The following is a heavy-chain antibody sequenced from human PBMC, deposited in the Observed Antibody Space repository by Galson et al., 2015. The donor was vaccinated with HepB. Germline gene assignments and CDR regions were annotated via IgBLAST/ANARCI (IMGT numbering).Heavy chain of an antibody. CDR1: GYTFTGYY. V-gene: IGHV1-2*04. Sequence: SVKVSCKASGYTFTGYYMHWVRQAPGQGLEWMGWINPNSGGTNYAQKFQGWVTMTRDASISTAYMELSRLRSDDTAVYYCARDRAYYYGSGSYDRAFDYWGQGTLVTVSS. J-gene: IGHJ4*02. D-gene: IGHD3-10*01. CDR2: INPNSGGT. CDR3: ARDRAYYYGSGSYDRAFDY.